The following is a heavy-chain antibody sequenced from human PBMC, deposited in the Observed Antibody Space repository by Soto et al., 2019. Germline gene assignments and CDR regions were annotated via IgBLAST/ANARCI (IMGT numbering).Heavy chain of an antibody. D-gene: IGHD3-16*01. CDR2: ITPIIRIT. CDR1: GGTFSDYT. Sequence: QLVQSGAEVRKPGSSVKVSCKASGGTFSDYTISWVRQAPGQGLEWMGRITPIIRITNYAQKFRGRVTITADKSTSTVYMELSSLRPEDTAVYFCARGGTLFDPWGQGTLVTVSS. V-gene: IGHV1-69*02. J-gene: IGHJ5*02. CDR3: ARGGTLFDP.